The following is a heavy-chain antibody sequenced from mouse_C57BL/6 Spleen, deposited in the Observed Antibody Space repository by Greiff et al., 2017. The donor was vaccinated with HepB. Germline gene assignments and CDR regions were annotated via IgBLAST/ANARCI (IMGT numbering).Heavy chain of an antibody. CDR1: GFTFSDYG. D-gene: IGHD2-3*01. J-gene: IGHJ3*01. CDR3: ASPGDGYYSCFAY. CDR2: ISSGSSTI. Sequence: EVQGVESGGGLVKPGGSLKLSCAASGFTFSDYGMHWVRQAPEKGLEWVAYISSGSSTIYYADTVKGRFTISRDNAKNTLFLQMTSLRSEDTAMYYCASPGDGYYSCFAYWGQGTLVTVSA. V-gene: IGHV5-17*01.